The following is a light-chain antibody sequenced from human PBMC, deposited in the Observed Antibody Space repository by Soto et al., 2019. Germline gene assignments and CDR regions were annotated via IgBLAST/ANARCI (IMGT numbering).Light chain of an antibody. CDR1: QTISSW. CDR2: KAS. V-gene: IGKV1-5*03. Sequence: DIQMTQSPSTLSGSVGDRVTITCRASQTISSWLAWYQQKPGKAPKLLIYKASTLKSGVPSRFSGSGSGTEFTLTISSLQPEDFATYYCLQHNSYPWNFGQGTKVDIK. J-gene: IGKJ1*01. CDR3: LQHNSYPWN.